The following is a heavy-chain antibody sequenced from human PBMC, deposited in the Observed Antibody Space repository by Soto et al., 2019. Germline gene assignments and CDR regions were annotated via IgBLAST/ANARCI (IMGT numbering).Heavy chain of an antibody. J-gene: IGHJ4*02. CDR3: ARGSLRVGIAGNLYYFDY. V-gene: IGHV4-34*01. Sequence: QVQLQQWGAGLLKPSETLSLTCAVYGGSFSGYYWSWIRQPPGKGREWIGEINHSGSTNYNPSLKSRVTISVDTSKNQFSLKLSSVTAADTAVYYCARGSLRVGIAGNLYYFDYWGQGTLVTVSS. CDR2: INHSGST. D-gene: IGHD6-13*01. CDR1: GGSFSGYY.